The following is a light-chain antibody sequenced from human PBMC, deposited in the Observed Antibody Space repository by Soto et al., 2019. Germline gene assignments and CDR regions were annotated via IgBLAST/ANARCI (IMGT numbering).Light chain of an antibody. CDR2: GAS. V-gene: IGKV3-15*01. Sequence: EIVLTQSPATLSVSPGERATLSCRASQSVSSSLSWYQQKPGQAPRPRISGASTRATGIPARFSGSGSGTESTLTLTSLQSEDFAVYYCQQYNNWPPTWTFGQGTQV. CDR3: QQYNNWPPTWT. CDR1: QSVSSS. J-gene: IGKJ1*01.